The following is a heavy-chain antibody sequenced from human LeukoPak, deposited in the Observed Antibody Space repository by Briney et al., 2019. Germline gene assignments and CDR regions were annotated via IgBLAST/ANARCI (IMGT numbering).Heavy chain of an antibody. CDR2: ISSSGSIT. V-gene: IGHV3-11*01. CDR1: GFIFSDYY. D-gene: IGHD3-10*01. CDR3: ARTGGAGSPSDT. Sequence: GGSLRLSCAASGFIFSDYYMTWIRQAPGKGLEWVSYISSSGSITYYADSVKGRFTISRDNAKNSLYLEMNSLRDDDTAVYFCARTGGAGSPSDTWDQGTLVTVSS. J-gene: IGHJ5*02.